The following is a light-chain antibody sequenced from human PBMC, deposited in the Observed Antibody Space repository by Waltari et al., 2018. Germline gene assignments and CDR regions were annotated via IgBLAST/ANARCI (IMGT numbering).Light chain of an antibody. CDR1: SSDVGRYNY. CDR2: DVS. Sequence: QSALTQPRSVSGSPGQSVTISCAGTSSDVGRYNYVPWYQQHPGKAPKLMIYDVSNRPAGVPDGFSGSKSGNTASLTISGLQAEDEADYYCCSYAGSYSRVFGGGTQLTVL. V-gene: IGLV2-11*01. CDR3: CSYAGSYSRV. J-gene: IGLJ3*02.